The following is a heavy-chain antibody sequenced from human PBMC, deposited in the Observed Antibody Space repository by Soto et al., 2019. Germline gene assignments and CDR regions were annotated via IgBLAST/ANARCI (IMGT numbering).Heavy chain of an antibody. CDR2: IDPSDSYT. CDR1: GYSFTSYW. CDR3: ARGEQQMVDSNYYGTDV. J-gene: IGHJ6*02. D-gene: IGHD6-13*01. V-gene: IGHV5-10-1*01. Sequence: LGESLKISCKGSGYSFTSYWISWVRQMPGKGLEWMGRIDPSDSYTNYSPSFQGHVTISADKSISTAYLQWSSLKASDTAMYYCARGEQQMVDSNYYGTDVWGQGTKVTV.